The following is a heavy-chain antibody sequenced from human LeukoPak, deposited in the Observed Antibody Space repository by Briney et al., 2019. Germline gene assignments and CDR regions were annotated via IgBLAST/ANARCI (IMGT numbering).Heavy chain of an antibody. CDR1: GGSISSYY. CDR2: IYYSGST. CDR3: ARAYGDYGYYYGMDV. D-gene: IGHD4-17*01. J-gene: IGHJ6*02. Sequence: SETLSLTCTVSGGSISSYYWSWIRQPPGRGLKWIGYIYYSGSTNYNPSLKSRVTISVDTSKNQFSLKLSSVTAADTAVYYCARAYGDYGYYYGMDVWGQGTTVTVSS. V-gene: IGHV4-59*01.